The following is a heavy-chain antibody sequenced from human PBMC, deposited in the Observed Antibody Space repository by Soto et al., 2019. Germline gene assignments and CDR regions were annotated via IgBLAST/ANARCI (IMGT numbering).Heavy chain of an antibody. D-gene: IGHD4-17*01. CDR2: IYHSGST. V-gene: IGHV4-4*02. J-gene: IGHJ4*02. CDR3: ARVAPRTVTLDY. Sequence: SETLSLTCAVSGGSISSSNWWSWVRQPPGKGLEWIGEIYHSGSTNYNPSLKSRVTISVDTSKNQFSLKLSSVTAADTAVYYCARVAPRTVTLDYWGQGTLVTVSS. CDR1: GGSISSSNW.